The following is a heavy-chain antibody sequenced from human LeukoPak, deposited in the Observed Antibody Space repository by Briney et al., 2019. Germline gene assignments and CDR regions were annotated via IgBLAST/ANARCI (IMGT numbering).Heavy chain of an antibody. V-gene: IGHV4-34*01. CDR2: FNHSGST. D-gene: IGHD3-22*01. J-gene: IGHJ4*02. CDR3: ARLQTYYYDSSGYFLY. Sequence: SETLSLTCAVYGGSFSGYYWSWIRQPPGKGLEWIGEFNHSGSTNYNPSLKSRVTISVDTSKNQFSLTLSSVTAADTAVYYCARLQTYYYDSSGYFLYWGQGTLVTVSS. CDR1: GGSFSGYY.